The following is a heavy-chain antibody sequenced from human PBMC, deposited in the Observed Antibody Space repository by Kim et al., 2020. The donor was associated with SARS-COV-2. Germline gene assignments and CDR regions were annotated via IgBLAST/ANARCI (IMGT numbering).Heavy chain of an antibody. V-gene: IGHV3-15*01. D-gene: IGHD3-10*01. CDR1: RFTFPNAW. Sequence: GGSLRLSCAASRFTFPNAWMSWIRQAPGKGLEWVGRIKSETDGGSTDYAAPVKGRFTISRDDSKNTLYLQMNSLKTEDTAVYYCTTDKRFGERAFDTWGQETMVTVSS. CDR3: TTDKRFGERAFDT. CDR2: IKSETDGGST. J-gene: IGHJ3*02.